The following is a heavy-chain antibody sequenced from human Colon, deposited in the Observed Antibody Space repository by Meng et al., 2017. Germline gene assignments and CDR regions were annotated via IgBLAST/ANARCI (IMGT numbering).Heavy chain of an antibody. CDR2: TKSNNDGGTT. V-gene: IGHV3-15*01. J-gene: IGHJ4*02. D-gene: IGHD2/OR15-2a*01. Sequence: EVQLEESGGGLVQPGGSLRLSCAASGFTFTTAWMTWVRRTPGRGLEWVGRTKSNNDGGTTDYAAPVKGRFTISRDDSKSTLYLQMNSLKIEDTAMYYCGTDIYDWGQGTLVTVSS. CDR3: GTDIYD. CDR1: GFTFTTAW.